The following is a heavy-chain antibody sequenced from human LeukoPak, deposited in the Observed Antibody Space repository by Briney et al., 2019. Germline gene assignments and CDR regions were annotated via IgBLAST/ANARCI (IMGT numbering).Heavy chain of an antibody. Sequence: PGGSLRLSCAASGFTFSSYAMHWVRQAPGKGLEWMGGFDPEDGETIYAQKFQGRVTMTEDTSTDTAYMELSSLRSEDTAVYYCATRLPGGGTTFDYWGQGTLVTVSS. CDR3: ATRLPGGGTTFDY. D-gene: IGHD3-16*01. J-gene: IGHJ4*02. V-gene: IGHV1-24*01. CDR1: GFTFSSYA. CDR2: FDPEDGET.